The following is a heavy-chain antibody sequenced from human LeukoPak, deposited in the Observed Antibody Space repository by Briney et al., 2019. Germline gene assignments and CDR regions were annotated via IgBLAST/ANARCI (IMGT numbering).Heavy chain of an antibody. CDR3: ARASVRYFDWLLSFDH. Sequence: SVKVSRKASGGTFSSYAISWVRQAPGQGLEWMGGIIPIFGTANYAQKFQGRVTITADESTSTAYMELSSLRSEDTAVYYCARASVRYFDWLLSFDHWGQGTLVTDSS. J-gene: IGHJ4*02. CDR2: IIPIFGTA. D-gene: IGHD3-9*01. V-gene: IGHV1-69*01. CDR1: GGTFSSYA.